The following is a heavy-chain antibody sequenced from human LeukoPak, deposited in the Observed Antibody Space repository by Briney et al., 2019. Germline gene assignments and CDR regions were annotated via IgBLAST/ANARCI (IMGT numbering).Heavy chain of an antibody. Sequence: PSETPSLTCTVSGYSISSGYYWGWIRQPPGKGLEWIGSIYHSGSTYYNPSLKSRVTISVDTSKNQFSLKLSSVTAADTAVYYCASSGWYSGYDYHAFDIWGQGTMVTVSS. D-gene: IGHD5-12*01. CDR2: IYHSGST. J-gene: IGHJ3*02. CDR1: GYSISSGYY. V-gene: IGHV4-38-2*02. CDR3: ASSGWYSGYDYHAFDI.